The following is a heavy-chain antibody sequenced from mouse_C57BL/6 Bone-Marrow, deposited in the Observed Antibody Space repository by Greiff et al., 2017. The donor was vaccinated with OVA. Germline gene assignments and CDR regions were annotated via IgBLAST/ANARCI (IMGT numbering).Heavy chain of an antibody. J-gene: IGHJ2*01. CDR2: IRSKSNNYAT. CDR1: GFSFNTYA. V-gene: IGHV10-1*01. Sequence: EVMLVESGGGLVQPKGSLKLSCAASGFSFNTYAMNWVRQAPGKGLEWVARIRSKSNNYATYYADSVKDRFTIARDDSESMLYLQMNNLKTEDTAMYYCVRVYYDYEGYFDYWGQGTTLTVSS. CDR3: VRVYYDYEGYFDY. D-gene: IGHD2-4*01.